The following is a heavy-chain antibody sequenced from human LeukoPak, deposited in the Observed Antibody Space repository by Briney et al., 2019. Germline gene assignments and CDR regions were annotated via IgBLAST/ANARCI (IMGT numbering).Heavy chain of an antibody. CDR2: IYYSGST. CDR1: GGSVGSGSYY. D-gene: IGHD6-13*01. J-gene: IGHJ4*02. Sequence: SETLSLTCTVSGGSVGSGSYYWSWIRQPPGKGLEWIGYIYYSGSTNYNPSLKSRVTISVDMSKNQFSLKLSSVTAADTAVYYCARDPRIAAAGGNYWGQGTLVTVSS. CDR3: ARDPRIAAAGGNY. V-gene: IGHV4-61*01.